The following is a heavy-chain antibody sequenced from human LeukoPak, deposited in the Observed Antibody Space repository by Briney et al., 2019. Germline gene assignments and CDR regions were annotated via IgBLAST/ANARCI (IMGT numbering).Heavy chain of an antibody. CDR2: ISSSRRYI. CDR3: ARATTCCCNDAFDL. Sequence: GGSLRLSCAASGFPFSSYSTNCVRRAPGRGLEWVSSISSSRRYIYYADSEKRRFTISRDNDKNSLYLQMNSLRAEDTAVYYCARATTCCCNDAFDLWGQGTMVTVSS. J-gene: IGHJ3*01. D-gene: IGHD2-2*01. V-gene: IGHV3-21*01. CDR1: GFPFSSYS.